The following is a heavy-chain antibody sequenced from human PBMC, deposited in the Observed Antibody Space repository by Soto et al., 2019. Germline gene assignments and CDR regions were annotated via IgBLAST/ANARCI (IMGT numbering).Heavy chain of an antibody. J-gene: IGHJ4*02. CDR3: AKRWIAAAGTDY. CDR1: GFTFSNYA. CDR2: IGASGATT. V-gene: IGHV3-23*01. D-gene: IGHD6-13*01. Sequence: EVQLLESGGGLVQPGGSLRLSCAASGFTFSNYAMSWVCQAPGKGLEWVSAIGASGATTYYADSVKGRFTISRDNSRNTLYLQMNSLRAEDTAVYYCAKRWIAAAGTDYWGQGTLVTVSS.